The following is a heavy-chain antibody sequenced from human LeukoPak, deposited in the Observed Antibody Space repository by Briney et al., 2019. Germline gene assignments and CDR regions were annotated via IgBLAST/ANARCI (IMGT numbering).Heavy chain of an antibody. CDR2: INHSGST. CDR3: ASRYCSSTSCRDY. V-gene: IGHV4-34*01. D-gene: IGHD2-2*01. J-gene: IGHJ4*02. CDR1: GGSFSGYY. Sequence: SETLSLTCAVYGGSFSGYYWSWIRQPPGKGLEWIGEINHSGSTNYNPSLKSRVTISVDTSKNQFSLKLSSVTAADTAVYYCASRYCSSTSCRDYWGQGTLVTVPS.